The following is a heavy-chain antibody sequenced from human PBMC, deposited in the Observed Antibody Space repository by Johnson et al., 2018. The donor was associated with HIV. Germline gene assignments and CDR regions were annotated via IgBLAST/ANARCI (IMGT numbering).Heavy chain of an antibody. CDR1: GFTVSSNY. CDR2: IYSGGNT. J-gene: IGHJ3*02. CDR3: AGRFYYDSSGYYSAAFDI. V-gene: IGHV3-53*01. D-gene: IGHD3-22*01. Sequence: VQLVESGGGLIQPGGSLRLSCAASGFTVSSNYLSWVRQAPGKSLEWVSIIYSGGNTYYADSVKGRFTISRDNSKNTLYLQMNSLRAEDTAMYYCAGRFYYDSSGYYSAAFDIWGQGTMVTVSS.